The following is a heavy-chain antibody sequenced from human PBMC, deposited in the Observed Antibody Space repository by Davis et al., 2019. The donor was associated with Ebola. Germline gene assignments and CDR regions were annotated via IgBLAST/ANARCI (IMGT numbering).Heavy chain of an antibody. CDR2: ISGSGGST. CDR3: ARGVLSSTSQYFQH. J-gene: IGHJ1*01. V-gene: IGHV3-23*01. D-gene: IGHD6-13*01. Sequence: GESLKISCAASGFTFSIYAMSWVRQAPGKGLEWVSAISGSGGSTYYADSVKGRFAISRDSSKNTFYLQMNSLRGEDTAVYYCARGVLSSTSQYFQHWGQGTLVTVSS. CDR1: GFTFSIYA.